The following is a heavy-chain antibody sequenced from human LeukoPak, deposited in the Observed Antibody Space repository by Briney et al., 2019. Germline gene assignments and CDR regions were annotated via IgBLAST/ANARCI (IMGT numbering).Heavy chain of an antibody. V-gene: IGHV1-2*02. CDR3: ARVQFSRIVPLDP. CDR1: GYTFTGYY. D-gene: IGHD2-8*01. J-gene: IGHJ5*02. Sequence: ASVKVSCKASGYTFTGYYMHWVRQAPGLGLEGMEWINPNSGGTNYAQKFHGRVTMTRDTSISTAYMELSRLRSDDTAVYYCARVQFSRIVPLDPWGQGTLVTVSS. CDR2: INPNSGGT.